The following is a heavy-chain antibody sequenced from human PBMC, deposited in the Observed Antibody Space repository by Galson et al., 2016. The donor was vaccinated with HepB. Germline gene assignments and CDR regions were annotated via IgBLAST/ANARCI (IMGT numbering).Heavy chain of an antibody. CDR1: GYTLSELS. D-gene: IGHD6-19*01. CDR2: SDPEDGET. V-gene: IGHV1-24*01. CDR3: AIEYSSGWDLDH. J-gene: IGHJ4*02. Sequence: SVKVSCKVSGYTLSELSMHWVRQAPGKGLEWMGRSDPEDGETIYAQSFQGRVTMTEDTSTDSAYVELSSLRSEDTAMYYCAIEYSSGWDLDHWGQGTLVTVSS.